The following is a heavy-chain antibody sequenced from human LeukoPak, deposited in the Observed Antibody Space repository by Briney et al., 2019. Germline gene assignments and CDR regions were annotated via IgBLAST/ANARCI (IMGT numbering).Heavy chain of an antibody. CDR3: ARASWNDAFDI. J-gene: IGHJ3*02. D-gene: IGHD1-1*01. V-gene: IGHV3-7*01. Sequence: GGSLRLSCAASGFTFSSCWMSWVRQAPGKGLEWVANIKQDGSEKYYVDSVKGRFTISRDNAKNSLYLQMNSLRAEDTAVYYCARASWNDAFDIWGQGTMVTVSS. CDR2: IKQDGSEK. CDR1: GFTFSSCW.